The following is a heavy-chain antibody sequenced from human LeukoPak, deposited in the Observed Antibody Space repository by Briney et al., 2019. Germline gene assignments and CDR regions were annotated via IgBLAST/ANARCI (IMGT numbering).Heavy chain of an antibody. CDR3: AVYRGSGSYFDY. V-gene: IGHV4-61*01. Sequence: PSETLSLTCTVSGGSVSSGSYYWSWIRQPQGKGLEWIGFIDYSGSTNYNPSLKSRVTISIDTSNNQFSLKLSSVTAADTAVYYCAVYRGSGSYFDYWGQGALVTVSS. J-gene: IGHJ4*02. CDR2: IDYSGST. CDR1: GGSVSSGSYY. D-gene: IGHD3-10*01.